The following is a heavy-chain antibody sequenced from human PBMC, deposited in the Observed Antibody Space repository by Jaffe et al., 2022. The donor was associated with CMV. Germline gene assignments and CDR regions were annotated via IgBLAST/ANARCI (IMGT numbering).Heavy chain of an antibody. Sequence: EVQLLESGGGLVQPGGSLRLSCAASGFTFSNYALNWVRQAPGKGLEWVSTISGSGDHTYYADSVKGRFTISRDNSKNTLYVQMNSLRAEDTAIYYCAKDPSSWFRIPSWFDTWGQGTLVTVSS. CDR1: GFTFSNYA. D-gene: IGHD2-2*01. CDR3: AKDPSSWFRIPSWFDT. J-gene: IGHJ5*02. CDR2: ISGSGDHT. V-gene: IGHV3-23*01.